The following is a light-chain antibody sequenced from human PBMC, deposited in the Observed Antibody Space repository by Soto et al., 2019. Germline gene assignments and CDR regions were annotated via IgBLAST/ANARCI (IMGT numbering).Light chain of an antibody. CDR2: DAS. CDR1: QAIRTA. V-gene: IGKV1D-13*01. CDR3: QQYHDYPLT. J-gene: IGKJ5*01. Sequence: IQVTXXXSXXXXXXXXIXRIXFRASQAIRTAFAWYQQKPGKSPKLLIYDASRLQSGVPSRFSGGGGSGTDVTLTISNLQPEDSATYYCQQYHDYPLTFGQGTRLEI.